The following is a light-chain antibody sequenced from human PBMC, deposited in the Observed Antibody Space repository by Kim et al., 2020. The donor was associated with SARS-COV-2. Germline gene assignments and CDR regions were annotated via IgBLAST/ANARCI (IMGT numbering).Light chain of an antibody. CDR3: AAWDDSLNGPV. J-gene: IGLJ1*01. CDR1: SSNIGSNT. CDR2: SNK. Sequence: QSVLTQPPSASGTPGQRVTISCSGSSSNIGSNTVNWYQQLPGTAPKLLIYSNKQRPSGVPDRVSGSKSGTSASLAISGLQSEDEADYYCAAWDDSLNGPVFGTGTKVTVL. V-gene: IGLV1-44*01.